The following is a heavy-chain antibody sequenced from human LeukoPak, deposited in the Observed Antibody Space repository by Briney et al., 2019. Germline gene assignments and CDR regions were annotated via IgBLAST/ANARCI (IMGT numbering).Heavy chain of an antibody. J-gene: IGHJ2*01. CDR2: IYYSGST. D-gene: IGHD5-12*01. CDR3: ATRGYSGYADWYFDL. Sequence: SETLSLTCTVSGGSISSYYWSWIRQPPGKGLEWIGYIYYSGSTNYNPSLKSRVTISVDTSKNQFSLKLSSVTAADTAVYYCATRGYSGYADWYFDLWGRGTLVTVSS. CDR1: GGSISSYY. V-gene: IGHV4-59*08.